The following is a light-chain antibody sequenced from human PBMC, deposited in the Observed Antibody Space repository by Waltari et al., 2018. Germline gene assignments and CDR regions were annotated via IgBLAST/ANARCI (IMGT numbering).Light chain of an antibody. CDR2: EAS. V-gene: IGKV1-5*03. CDR3: QQYNRYPYT. Sequence: DIQMTQSPSTLSASVGDRVTITCRASQSFSSWLAWYQQNPGKAPKLLIYEASTLESGLPSRFSGSGSGTEFTLTISSLQPDDSATYFCQQYNRYPYTFGQGTKLEIK. J-gene: IGKJ2*01. CDR1: QSFSSW.